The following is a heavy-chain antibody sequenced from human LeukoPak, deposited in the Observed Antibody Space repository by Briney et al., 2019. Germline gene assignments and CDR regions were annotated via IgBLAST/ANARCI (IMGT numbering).Heavy chain of an antibody. V-gene: IGHV4-59*04. CDR1: GGSISSYY. J-gene: IGHJ4*02. Sequence: SETLSLTCTVSGGSISSYYWSWIRQPPGKGLEWIGTIYYTGSTQYSPSLGSRVTMSVDTSRNQFSLNLTSLTAADTAVYYCATQYAYWGQGTLVTVSS. CDR3: ATQYAY. CDR2: IYYTGST.